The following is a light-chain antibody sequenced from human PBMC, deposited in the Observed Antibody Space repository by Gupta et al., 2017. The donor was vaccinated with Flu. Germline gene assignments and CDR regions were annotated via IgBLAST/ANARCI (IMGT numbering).Light chain of an antibody. CDR3: SSDADNNRWV. Sequence: PGQTDKITCSGDVLTRKYARWLKQKRGQAPGRFRVKGTARPSGIPERFSGSSSADTVISTISDAEVDDDAYYYCSSDADNNRWVFGGGTKLTVL. J-gene: IGLJ3*02. CDR1: VLTRKY. CDR2: KGT. V-gene: IGLV3-27*01.